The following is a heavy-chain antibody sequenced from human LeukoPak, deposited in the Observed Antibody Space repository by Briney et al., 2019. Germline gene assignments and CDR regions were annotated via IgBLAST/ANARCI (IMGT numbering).Heavy chain of an antibody. J-gene: IGHJ5*01. Sequence: SGPALVKPTQTLTLTCTFSGFSLNTNGMCVSWIRQPPGKALEWLALIDWDDDKFYRTSLKTRLTISKDTSRNQVVLTLTNMDPVDTATYYCARTISGSYSNWFDSGGQGTLVTVPS. CDR2: IDWDDDK. D-gene: IGHD1-26*01. CDR3: ARTISGSYSNWFDS. CDR1: GFSLNTNGMC. V-gene: IGHV2-70*01.